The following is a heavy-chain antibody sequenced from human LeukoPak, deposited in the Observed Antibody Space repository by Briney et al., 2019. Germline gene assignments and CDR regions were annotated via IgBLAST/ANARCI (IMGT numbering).Heavy chain of an antibody. J-gene: IGHJ3*02. Sequence: GESLKISCKGSGYSFTSYYMHWVRQAPGQGLEWMGWINPNSGGTNYAQKFQGRVTMTRDTSISTAYMELSRLRSDDTAVYYCARESSSGDAFDIWGQGTMVTVSS. CDR2: INPNSGGT. V-gene: IGHV1-2*02. CDR1: GYSFTSYY. D-gene: IGHD6-19*01. CDR3: ARESSSGDAFDI.